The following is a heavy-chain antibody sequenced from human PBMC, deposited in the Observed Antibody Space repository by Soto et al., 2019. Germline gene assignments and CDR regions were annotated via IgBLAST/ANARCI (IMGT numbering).Heavy chain of an antibody. CDR1: GGTFSSYA. D-gene: IGHD6-13*01. J-gene: IGHJ6*02. Sequence: ASVKVSCKASGGTFSSYAISWVRQAPGQGLEWMGGIIPIFGTANYAQKFQGRVTITADESTSTAYMELSSLRSEDTAVYYCARDSSKPIAAASYYYYGMDVWGQGTTVTVSS. V-gene: IGHV1-69*13. CDR3: ARDSSKPIAAASYYYYGMDV. CDR2: IIPIFGTA.